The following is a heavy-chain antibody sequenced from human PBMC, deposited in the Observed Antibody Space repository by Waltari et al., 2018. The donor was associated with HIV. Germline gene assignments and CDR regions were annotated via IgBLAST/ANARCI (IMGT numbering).Heavy chain of an antibody. J-gene: IGHJ4*02. CDR2: MKGDWSST. D-gene: IGHD3-10*02. V-gene: IGHV3-74*01. CDR1: GFTFSSTW. CDR3: ARDAALFD. Sequence: EVQLVESGGGLVQPGGSLRLSCEASGFTFSSTWMHWVRQAPGKGLVWGSRMKGDWSSTDYADSVTCRFTISRDNAKITLYLQVNTLRAEYTAVYCCARDAALFDWGQGTLGTGSS.